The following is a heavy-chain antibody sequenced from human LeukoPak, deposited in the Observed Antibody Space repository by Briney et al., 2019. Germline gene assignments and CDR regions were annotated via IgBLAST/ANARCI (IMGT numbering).Heavy chain of an antibody. J-gene: IGHJ4*02. Sequence: GGSLRLSCAASGFTFSSYAMHWVRQAPGKGLEWVAVISYDGSNKYYADSVEGRFTISRDNSRNTLYLQMNSLRAEDTAVYYCARHSGHFDYWGQGTLVTVSS. CDR2: ISYDGSNK. V-gene: IGHV3-30-3*01. D-gene: IGHD2-15*01. CDR3: ARHSGHFDY. CDR1: GFTFSSYA.